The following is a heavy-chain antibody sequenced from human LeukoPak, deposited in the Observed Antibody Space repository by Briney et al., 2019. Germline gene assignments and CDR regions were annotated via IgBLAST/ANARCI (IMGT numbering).Heavy chain of an antibody. V-gene: IGHV3-20*04. J-gene: IGHJ4*02. CDR2: INWNGGST. Sequence: GGSLRLSCAASRFTFDDYGMSWVRQAPGKGLEWVSGINWNGGSTGYADSVKGRFTISRDNAKNSLYLQMNSLRAEDTALYYCARQLGYCSSTSCYGPLDYWGQGTLVTVSS. CDR3: ARQLGYCSSTSCYGPLDY. CDR1: RFTFDDYG. D-gene: IGHD2-2*01.